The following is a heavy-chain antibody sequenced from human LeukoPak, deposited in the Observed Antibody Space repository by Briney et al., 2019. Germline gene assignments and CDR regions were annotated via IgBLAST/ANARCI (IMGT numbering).Heavy chain of an antibody. CDR1: GGSISSGDYY. CDR3: ESDLSH. Sequence: TSQTLSLTCTVSGGSISSGDYYWGCIRQPPAKSLEWVGRIYTSGTTNYNPSLKSRVTLSVDTSNNQFSLKLNSVTGAETAVYYCESDLSHWGQGTLVTVSS. V-gene: IGHV4-61*02. J-gene: IGHJ4*02. CDR2: IYTSGTT.